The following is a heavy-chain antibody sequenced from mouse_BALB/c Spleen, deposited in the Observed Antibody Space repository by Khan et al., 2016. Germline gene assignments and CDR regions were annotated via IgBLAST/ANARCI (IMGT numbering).Heavy chain of an antibody. V-gene: IGHV5-17*02. CDR2: ISSGSTTI. CDR3: ARIGLGRNYAMDY. J-gene: IGHJ4*01. D-gene: IGHD4-1*01. CDR1: GFTFSTFG. Sequence: EVELVESGGGLVQPGGSRKLSCAASGFTFSTFGMHWVRQAPEKGLEWVAFISSGSTTIYYADTVKGRFTISSNNPKNSLTLQMTSLRSEDTAMYYCARIGLGRNYAMDYWGQGTSVTVSS.